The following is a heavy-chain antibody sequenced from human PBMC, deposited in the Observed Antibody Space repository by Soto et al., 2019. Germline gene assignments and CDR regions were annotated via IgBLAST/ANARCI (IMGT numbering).Heavy chain of an antibody. V-gene: IGHV3-7*01. CDR3: ARPDYYYYYMDV. CDR2: IKQDGSEK. CDR1: GFTFSSYW. Sequence: GGSLRLSCAASGFTFSSYWMSWVRQAPGKGLEWVANIKQDGSEKFYVDSVKGRFTISRDNATNSLYLQMNSLRAEDTAVYYCARPDYYYYYMDVWGKGTTVTVSS. J-gene: IGHJ6*03.